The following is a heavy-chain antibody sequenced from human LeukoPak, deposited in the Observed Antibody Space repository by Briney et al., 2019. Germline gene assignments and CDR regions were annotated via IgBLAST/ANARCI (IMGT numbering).Heavy chain of an antibody. D-gene: IGHD3-22*01. J-gene: IGHJ4*02. Sequence: SSETLSLTCTVSGDSISNYYWSWFRQPPGKGLEWIGSIYYSGSTYYNPSLKSRVTISVDTSKNQFSLKVNSVTAADTAVYYCALVIKGNFDYWGQGILVTVSS. CDR3: ALVIKGNFDY. CDR1: GDSISNYY. V-gene: IGHV4-59*12. CDR2: IYYSGST.